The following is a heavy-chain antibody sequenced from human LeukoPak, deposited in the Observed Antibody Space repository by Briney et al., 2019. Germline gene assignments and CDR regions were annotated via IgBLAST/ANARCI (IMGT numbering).Heavy chain of an antibody. Sequence: SETLSLTCTVSGGSISSYYWSWIRQPAGKGLEWIGRIYTSGSTNYNPSLKSRATMSVDTSKNQFSLKLSSVTAADTAVYYCARGRVVGATVIGWFDPWGQGTLVTVSS. D-gene: IGHD1-26*01. J-gene: IGHJ5*02. V-gene: IGHV4-4*07. CDR1: GGSISSYY. CDR3: ARGRVVGATVIGWFDP. CDR2: IYTSGST.